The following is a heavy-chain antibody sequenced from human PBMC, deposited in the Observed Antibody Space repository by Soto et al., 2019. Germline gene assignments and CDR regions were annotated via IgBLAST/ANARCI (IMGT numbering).Heavy chain of an antibody. CDR2: ITSDGYNT. Sequence: EVQLVESGGGLVQPGGSLRLSCAASGLTFSSYWMHWVRQAPGKGLLWVARITSDGYNTAYADSVKGRFTISRDNARNTLDLQMHSLRAEDTAVYYCASLLWGAVTTDFWGQGPLVTVSS. CDR3: ASLLWGAVTTDF. D-gene: IGHD2-21*01. CDR1: GLTFSSYW. J-gene: IGHJ4*02. V-gene: IGHV3-74*01.